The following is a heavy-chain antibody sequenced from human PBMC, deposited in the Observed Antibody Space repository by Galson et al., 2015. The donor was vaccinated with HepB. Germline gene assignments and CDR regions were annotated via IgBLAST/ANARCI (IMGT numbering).Heavy chain of an antibody. J-gene: IGHJ4*02. V-gene: IGHV1-69*01. Sequence: SCKASGGTFSSYAISWVRQAPGQGLEWMGGIIPIFGTANYAQKFQGRVTITADESTSTAYMELSSLRSEDTAVYYYARVPGYCSSTSCYFVLRYWGQGTLVTVSS. CDR3: ARVPGYCSSTSCYFVLRY. CDR2: IIPIFGTA. CDR1: GGTFSSYA. D-gene: IGHD2-2*01.